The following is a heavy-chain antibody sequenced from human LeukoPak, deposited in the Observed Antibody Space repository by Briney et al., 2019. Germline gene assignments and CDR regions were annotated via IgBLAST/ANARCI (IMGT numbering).Heavy chain of an antibody. D-gene: IGHD2-2*01. CDR2: FDPEDGET. CDR3: ATGGRIVVVPFDY. J-gene: IGHJ4*02. Sequence: ASEKVSCKVSGYTLTELSMHWVRHAPGKGLEWMGGFDPEDGETIYAQKFQGRVTMTEDTSTDTAYMAQSSLRSEDTAVYYCATGGRIVVVPFDYWGQGTLVTVSS. CDR1: GYTLTELS. V-gene: IGHV1-24*01.